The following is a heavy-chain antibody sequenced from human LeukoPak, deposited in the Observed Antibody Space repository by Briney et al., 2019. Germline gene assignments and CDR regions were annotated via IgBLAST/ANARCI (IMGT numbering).Heavy chain of an antibody. CDR2: IYSGGST. J-gene: IGHJ3*02. V-gene: IGHV3-53*01. Sequence: GGSLRLSCAASGFTVSSNYMSWVRQAPGKGLEWVSVIYSGGSTYYADSVKGRFTISRDNSKNTLYLQMNSLRAEDTAVYYCARTYYYDSSGYYRAVAFDIWGQGTMVTVSS. CDR3: ARTYYYDSSGYYRAVAFDI. D-gene: IGHD3-22*01. CDR1: GFTVSSNY.